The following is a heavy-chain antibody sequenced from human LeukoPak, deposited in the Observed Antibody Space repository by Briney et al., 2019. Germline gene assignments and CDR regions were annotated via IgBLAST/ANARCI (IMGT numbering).Heavy chain of an antibody. CDR2: IYTSGST. Sequence: PSETLSLTCSVSGGSISSGSYYWSWIRQPAGKGLEWIGRIYTSGSTNYNPSLKTRVTISVDTSKNQFSLKLSSVTAADTAVYYCASSGWYGNWFDPWGQGTLVTVSS. CDR3: ASSGWYGNWFDP. V-gene: IGHV4-61*02. D-gene: IGHD6-19*01. J-gene: IGHJ5*02. CDR1: GGSISSGSYY.